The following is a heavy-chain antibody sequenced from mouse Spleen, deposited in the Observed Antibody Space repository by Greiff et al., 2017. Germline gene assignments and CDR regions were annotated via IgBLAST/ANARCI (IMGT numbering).Heavy chain of an antibody. J-gene: IGHJ4*01. CDR2: INPNNGGT. CDR3: ARRDYYGDAMDY. Sequence: EVKLMESGPELVKPGASVKIPCKASGYTFTDYNMDWVKQSHGKSLEWIGDINPNNGGTIYNQKFKGKATLTVDKSSSTAYMELRSLTSEDTAVYYCARRDYYGDAMDYWGQGTSVTVSS. CDR1: GYTFTDYN. D-gene: IGHD1-1*01. V-gene: IGHV1-18*01.